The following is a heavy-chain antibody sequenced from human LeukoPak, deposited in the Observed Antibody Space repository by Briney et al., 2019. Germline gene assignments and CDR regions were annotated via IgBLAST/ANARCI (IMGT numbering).Heavy chain of an antibody. CDR2: IYYSGST. J-gene: IGHJ4*02. CDR1: GGSISSSTYY. D-gene: IGHD3-22*01. CDR3: ARKYYYDSSGYYD. V-gene: IGHV4-39*07. Sequence: TASETLSLTCTVSGGSISSSTYYWGWIRQPPGKGLEWIGSIYYSGSTYYNPSLKSRVTISVDTSKNQFSLKLSSVTAADTAVYYCARKYYYDSSGYYDWGQGTLVTVSS.